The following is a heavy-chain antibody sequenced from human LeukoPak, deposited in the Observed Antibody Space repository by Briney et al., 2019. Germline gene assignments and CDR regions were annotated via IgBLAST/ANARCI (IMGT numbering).Heavy chain of an antibody. CDR3: ARGYYYGSGSYSGNWFDP. J-gene: IGHJ5*02. V-gene: IGHV3-74*01. CDR2: INSDGSST. D-gene: IGHD3-10*01. CDR1: GSTFSSYW. Sequence: GGSLRLSCAASGSTFSSYWMHWGRPTPQRGLVWVSRINSDGSSTSYADSVKGGFTISRDNAKNTLYLKMNSLRAEGTAVYYCARGYYYGSGSYSGNWFDPWGQGTLVTVSS.